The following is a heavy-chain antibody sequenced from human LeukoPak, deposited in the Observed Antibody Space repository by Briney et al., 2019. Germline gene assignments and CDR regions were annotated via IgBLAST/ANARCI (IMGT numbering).Heavy chain of an antibody. CDR1: GGSISSYY. Sequence: LETLSLTCTASGGSISSYYWSWIRQPPGKGLEWIGYIHYSGSTNYNPSLKSRVTISVDTSKNQFSLKLSSVTAADTAVYYCARARTGFWSGYSYYFDYWGQGTLVTVSS. CDR2: IHYSGST. J-gene: IGHJ4*02. CDR3: ARARTGFWSGYSYYFDY. V-gene: IGHV4-59*01. D-gene: IGHD3-3*01.